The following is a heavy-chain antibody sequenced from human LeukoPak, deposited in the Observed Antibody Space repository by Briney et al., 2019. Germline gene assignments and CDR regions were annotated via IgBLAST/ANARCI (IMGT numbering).Heavy chain of an antibody. CDR3: AKDHGYNYGYNSY. CDR2: ISGSGDST. V-gene: IGHV3-23*01. CDR1: GFTFSSYA. Sequence: GGSLRLSCAASGFTFSSYAMSWVLQAPGKGLEWVSAISGSGDSTDFADSVKGRFTISRDNSKNTLYLQMNSLRAEDTAVYYCAKDHGYNYGYNSYWGQGTLVTVSS. J-gene: IGHJ4*02. D-gene: IGHD5-18*01.